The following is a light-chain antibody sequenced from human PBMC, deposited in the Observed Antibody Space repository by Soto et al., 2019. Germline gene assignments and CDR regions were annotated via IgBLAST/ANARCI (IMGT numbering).Light chain of an antibody. CDR2: DVN. Sequence: QSVLAQPASVSGSPGQSITISCSGPTSDIHDFNSISWYRHHPGKAPRLIVYDVNKRPSGISPRFSGSKSGLTASLTISGLQGEDEADYFCNSYTAKNTLVFGTGTKVTVL. J-gene: IGLJ1*01. CDR3: NSYTAKNTLV. V-gene: IGLV2-14*01. CDR1: TSDIHDFNS.